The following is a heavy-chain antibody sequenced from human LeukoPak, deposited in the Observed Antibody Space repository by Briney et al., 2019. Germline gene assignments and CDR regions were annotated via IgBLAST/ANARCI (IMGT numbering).Heavy chain of an antibody. J-gene: IGHJ4*02. V-gene: IGHV3-30*18. D-gene: IGHD2-21*01. CDR2: ISYDGSNE. CDR1: GFTFSTYG. Sequence: PGGSLRLSCAASGFTFSTYGMHWVRQDPGKGLEWVAVISYDGSNEYYADSVKGRFTISRDNSKNTLYLQMSSLRAEDTAVYYCAKEFNRGLPDYWGQGTLVTVPS. CDR3: AKEFNRGLPDY.